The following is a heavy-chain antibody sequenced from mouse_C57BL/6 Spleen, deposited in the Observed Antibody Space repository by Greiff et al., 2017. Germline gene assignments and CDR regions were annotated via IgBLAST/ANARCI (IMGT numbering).Heavy chain of an antibody. D-gene: IGHD1-1*01. CDR1: GFNIKDYY. J-gene: IGHJ2*01. CDR3: ASGATVVAGFDY. V-gene: IGHV14-2*01. CDR2: IDPEDGDT. Sequence: VQLQQSGAELVKPGASVKLSCTASGFNIKDYYMHWVKQRTEQGLEWIGRIDPEDGDTKYAPKFPGKATITADNSSNTAYLQLSSLTSEDTAVYYCASGATVVAGFDYWGQGTTLTVSS.